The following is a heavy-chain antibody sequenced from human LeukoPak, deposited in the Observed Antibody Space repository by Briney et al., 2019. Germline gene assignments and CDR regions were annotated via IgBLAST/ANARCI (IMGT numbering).Heavy chain of an antibody. Sequence: SETLSLTCTVSGGSISGYYWSWIRQPPGKGLEWIGEINHSGSTNYNPSLKSRVTISVDTSKNQFSLKLTSVTAADTAVYYCASHSGGYAYWGQGTLVTVSS. D-gene: IGHD5-12*01. CDR2: INHSGST. J-gene: IGHJ4*02. V-gene: IGHV4-34*01. CDR3: ASHSGGYAY. CDR1: GGSISGYY.